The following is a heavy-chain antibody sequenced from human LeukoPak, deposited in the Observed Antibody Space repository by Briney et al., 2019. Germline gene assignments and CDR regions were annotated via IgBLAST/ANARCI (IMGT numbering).Heavy chain of an antibody. Sequence: GGSLRLSCAASGFTFSSYAMSWVRQAPGKGLEWVSAISGSGGSTYYADSVKGRFTISRDNSKNTLYLQMNSLRAEDTAVYYCAKDRIAARPIYYYGMDVWGQGTTVTVSS. V-gene: IGHV3-23*01. CDR2: ISGSGGST. D-gene: IGHD6-6*01. CDR3: AKDRIAARPIYYYGMDV. CDR1: GFTFSSYA. J-gene: IGHJ6*02.